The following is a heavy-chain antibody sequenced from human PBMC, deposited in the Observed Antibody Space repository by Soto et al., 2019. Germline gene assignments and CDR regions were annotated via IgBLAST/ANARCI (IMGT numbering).Heavy chain of an antibody. CDR1: GFLLSSSGVG. D-gene: IGHD6-13*01. Sequence: QITLKESGPTLMKPTQTLTLTCTFSGFLLSSSGVGVGWIRPPPGKALEWLALIYWDDGKRYSPSLKSRLTITKDTSKNQVVLTMTNMDPGDTATYYCAHSPSSWYPYYFESWGQGTLVTVSS. J-gene: IGHJ4*02. CDR2: IYWDDGK. V-gene: IGHV2-5*02. CDR3: AHSPSSWYPYYFES.